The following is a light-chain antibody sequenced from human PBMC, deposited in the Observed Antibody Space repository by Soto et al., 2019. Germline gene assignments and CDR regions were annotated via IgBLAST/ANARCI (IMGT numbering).Light chain of an antibody. J-gene: IGLJ2*01. V-gene: IGLV1-44*01. CDR1: SSNIGSYS. CDR3: ATWDDSLNCVV. Sequence: QSVLTQPPSASGTPGQRVTISCSGSSSNIGSYSVKWYQQLPGTAPKLLIFTNNQRPSGVPDRFSGSKSGTSASLAISGLQSEDEADYYCATWDDSLNCVVFGGGTKLTVL. CDR2: TNN.